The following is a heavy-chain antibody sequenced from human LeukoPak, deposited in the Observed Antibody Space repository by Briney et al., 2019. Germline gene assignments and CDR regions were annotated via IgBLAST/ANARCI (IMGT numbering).Heavy chain of an antibody. CDR3: AKGGSGSSWYLDY. CDR2: ISYDGSNK. D-gene: IGHD6-13*01. CDR1: GFTFSSYG. J-gene: IGHJ4*02. V-gene: IGHV3-30*18. Sequence: GGSLRLSCAASGFTFSSYGMHWVRQAPGKGLEWVAVISYDGSNKYYADSVKGRFTISRDNSKNTLYLQMNSLRAEDTAVYYYAKGGSGSSWYLDYWGQGTLVTVSS.